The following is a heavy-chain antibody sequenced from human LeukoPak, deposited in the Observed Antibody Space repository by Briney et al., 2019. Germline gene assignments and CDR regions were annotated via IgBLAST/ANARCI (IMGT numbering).Heavy chain of an antibody. J-gene: IGHJ4*02. CDR2: INSNSGRT. CDR3: ARVPNYGDYFDY. V-gene: IGHV1-2*02. D-gene: IGHD4-17*01. CDR1: GYTFTDYY. Sequence: ASVKVSCKASGYTFTDYYLHWLRQAPGQGLEWMGWINSNSGRTHYIQDFQGRVTMTRDTSISTAYMEVSRLRSDDTAVYYCARVPNYGDYFDYWSQGTLVTVSS.